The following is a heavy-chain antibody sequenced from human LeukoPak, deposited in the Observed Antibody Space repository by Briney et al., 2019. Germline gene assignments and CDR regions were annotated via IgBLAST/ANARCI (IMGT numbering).Heavy chain of an antibody. CDR2: IYYSGST. CDR1: GGSISSGGYY. D-gene: IGHD2-15*01. V-gene: IGHV4-31*03. Sequence: SETLSLTCTVSGGSISSGGYYWSWIRQHPGKGLEWIGYIYYSGSTYYNPSLKGRVTISVDTSKNQFSLKLSSVTAADTAVYYCARSIVVVVAAFYYYYYGMDVWGQGTTVTVSS. CDR3: ARSIVVVVAAFYYYYYGMDV. J-gene: IGHJ6*02.